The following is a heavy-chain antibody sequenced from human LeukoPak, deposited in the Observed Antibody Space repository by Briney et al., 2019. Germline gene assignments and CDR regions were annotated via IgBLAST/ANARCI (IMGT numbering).Heavy chain of an antibody. D-gene: IGHD3-22*01. V-gene: IGHV3-7*01. CDR1: GFTFSSYS. CDR2: IKQDGSEK. CDR3: ARDNSDYDSSFFDY. J-gene: IGHJ4*02. Sequence: GGSLRLSCAASGFTFSSYSMSWVRQAPGKGLEWVANIKQDGSEKYYVDSVKSRFTVSRDNAKNSLFLQMNSLRAEDTAVYYCARDNSDYDSSFFDYWGQGTLVTVSS.